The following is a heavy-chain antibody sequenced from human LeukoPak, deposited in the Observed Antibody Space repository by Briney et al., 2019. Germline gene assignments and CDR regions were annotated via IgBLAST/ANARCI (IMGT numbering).Heavy chain of an antibody. Sequence: SETLSLTCSVSGGSITSHFWSWLRQPPGKGLERIGYIHYSGSTNYNPSLKSRVTISPDTSKNQLFLKLNSVTAADTAVYYCARLVWLGESPGSWFDSWGQGTLVTVSS. D-gene: IGHD3-10*01. CDR3: ARLVWLGESPGSWFDS. CDR2: IHYSGST. J-gene: IGHJ5*01. CDR1: GGSITSHF. V-gene: IGHV4-59*11.